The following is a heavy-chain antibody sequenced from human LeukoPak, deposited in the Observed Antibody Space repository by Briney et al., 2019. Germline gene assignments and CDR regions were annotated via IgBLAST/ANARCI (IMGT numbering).Heavy chain of an antibody. V-gene: IGHV4-61*02. CDR1: GGSISSGSYY. Sequence: TSETLSLTCTVSGGSISSGSYYWSWIRQPAGKGLEWIGRIYTSGSTNYNPSLKSRVTISVDTSKNQFSLKLSSVTAADTAVYYCARASCSGGSCYIDYWGQGTLVTVSS. D-gene: IGHD2-15*01. CDR2: IYTSGST. J-gene: IGHJ4*02. CDR3: ARASCSGGSCYIDY.